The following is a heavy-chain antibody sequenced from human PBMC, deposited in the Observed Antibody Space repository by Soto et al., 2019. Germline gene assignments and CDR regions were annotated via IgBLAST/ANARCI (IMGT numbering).Heavy chain of an antibody. V-gene: IGHV3-11*01. J-gene: IGHJ6*02. CDR1: GFIFSDYY. Sequence: QVQLVESGGGLVKPGGSLRLSCAASGFIFSDYYMTWIRQAPGKGLEWLSCSSNRDRSTYYADSVKDRFVDSKDNAKNLVYLQMNSLRAEDTAVYFCARAWKIEKFAVISMSKGLDVWGQGTTVTVSS. CDR3: ARAWKIEKFAVISMSKGLDV. CDR2: SSNRDRST. D-gene: IGHD3-10*02.